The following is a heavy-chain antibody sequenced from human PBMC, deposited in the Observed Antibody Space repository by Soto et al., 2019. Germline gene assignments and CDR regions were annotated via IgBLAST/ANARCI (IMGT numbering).Heavy chain of an antibody. D-gene: IGHD2-15*01. CDR2: ISGSDGST. CDR1: EFTFSGYA. Sequence: GGSLRLSCAASEFTFSGYAMSWVRQAPGKGLEWVSTISGSDGSTYYADSVKGRFTISRDNSKNTLYLQLNSLRAEDTAVYFCAKHLCSGGTCFSRYFDYWGQGTLVTVSS. CDR3: AKHLCSGGTCFSRYFDY. J-gene: IGHJ4*02. V-gene: IGHV3-23*01.